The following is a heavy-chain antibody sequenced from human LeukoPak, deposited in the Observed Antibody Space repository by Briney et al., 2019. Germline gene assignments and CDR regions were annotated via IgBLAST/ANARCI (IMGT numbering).Heavy chain of an antibody. Sequence: GRSLRLSCAASGFTFSSYAMHWVRQAPGKGLEWVAVISNDGSIKYYAESVKGRFTISRDNSKNTLYLQMNSLRAEDTAVYYCANLHDYWGQGTLVTVSS. J-gene: IGHJ4*02. CDR2: ISNDGSIK. V-gene: IGHV3-30*18. D-gene: IGHD4-11*01. CDR3: ANLHDY. CDR1: GFTFSSYA.